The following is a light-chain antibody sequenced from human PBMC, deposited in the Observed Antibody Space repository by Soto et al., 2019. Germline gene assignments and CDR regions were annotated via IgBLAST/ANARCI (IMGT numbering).Light chain of an antibody. J-gene: IGKJ4*01. CDR3: LQHNSYPLT. V-gene: IGKV1-17*01. Sequence: DVQMPQSPSSLSASVGDRVTVTWRASQGIRNDLGWYQQKPGKPPKRLIYAASSLHSGVPSRFRGSGFGTEFTLTISSLQPEDFATYYCLQHNSYPLTFGGGTKVDI. CDR2: AAS. CDR1: QGIRND.